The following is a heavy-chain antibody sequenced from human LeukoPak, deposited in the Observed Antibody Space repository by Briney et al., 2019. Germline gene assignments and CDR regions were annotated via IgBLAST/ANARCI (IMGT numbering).Heavy chain of an antibody. CDR1: GFTFNTYA. CDR2: ISTDGSRT. Sequence: RGSLRLSCAASGFTFNTYAIHWVCQAPGKRLEYVSAISTDGSRTYYGNSVKGRFTVSRDNSKNTVYLQMDSLRGEDMAAYYCARGVAITWTGSYSSGWNDALDIWGQGTMVTVS. J-gene: IGHJ3*02. CDR3: ARGVAITWTGSYSSGWNDALDI. V-gene: IGHV3-64*01. D-gene: IGHD6-19*01.